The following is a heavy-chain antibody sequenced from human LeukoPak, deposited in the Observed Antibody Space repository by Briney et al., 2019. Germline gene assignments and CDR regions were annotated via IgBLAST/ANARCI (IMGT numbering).Heavy chain of an antibody. CDR3: ATLSSSWTYFDY. D-gene: IGHD6-13*01. V-gene: IGHV3-74*01. CDR1: GFTFSSYW. Sequence: GSLRLSCAASGFTFSSYWMHWVRQAPGKGLVWVSRINSDGSSTSYADSVKGRFTISRDNAKNTLYLQMNSLRAEDTAVYYCATLSSSWTYFDYWGQGTLVTVSS. CDR2: INSDGSST. J-gene: IGHJ4*02.